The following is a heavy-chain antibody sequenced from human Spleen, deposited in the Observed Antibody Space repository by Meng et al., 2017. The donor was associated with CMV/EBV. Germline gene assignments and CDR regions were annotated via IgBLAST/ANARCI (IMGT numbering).Heavy chain of an antibody. J-gene: IGHJ5*02. V-gene: IGHV1-8*03. CDR3: ARGRRDDFWSGWAIRPETAIDP. CDR1: GYTFTSYD. D-gene: IGHD3-3*01. CDR2: MNPNSGNT. Sequence: ASVKVSCKASGYTFTSYDINWVRQATGQGLEWMGWMNPNSGNTGYAQKFQGRVTITRNTSISTAYMELSSLRSEDTAVYYCARGRRDDFWSGWAIRPETAIDPWGQGTLVTVSS.